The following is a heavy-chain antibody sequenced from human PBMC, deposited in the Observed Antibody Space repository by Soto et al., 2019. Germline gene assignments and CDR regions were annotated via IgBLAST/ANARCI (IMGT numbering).Heavy chain of an antibody. J-gene: IGHJ6*02. D-gene: IGHD1-26*01. CDR3: AREIVGATQTTYYYYGMDV. V-gene: IGHV4-30-2*01. Sequence: PSETLSLTCAVSGGSISSGGYSWSWMRQPPGKGLEWIGYIYHSGSTYYNPSLKSRVTISVDTSKNQFSLKLSSVTAADTAVYYCAREIVGATQTTYYYYGMDVWGQGTTVTVSS. CDR1: GGSISSGGYS. CDR2: IYHSGST.